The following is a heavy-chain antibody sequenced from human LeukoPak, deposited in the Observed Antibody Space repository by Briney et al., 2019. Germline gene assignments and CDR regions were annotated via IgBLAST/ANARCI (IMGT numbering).Heavy chain of an antibody. J-gene: IGHJ6*04. Sequence: GGSMRLSCVASGITFSTYGMHWVRQAPGKGLEWVAKIGSDDSNKHYADSVKGRFTISRDNAKNSLYLQMNSLRAEDTAVYYCAELGITMIGGVCGKGTTVTISS. D-gene: IGHD3-10*02. CDR2: IGSDDSNK. CDR1: GITFSTYG. CDR3: AELGITMIGGV. V-gene: IGHV3-33*03.